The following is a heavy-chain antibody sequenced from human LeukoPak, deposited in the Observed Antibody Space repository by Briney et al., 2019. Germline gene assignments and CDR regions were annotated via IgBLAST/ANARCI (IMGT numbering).Heavy chain of an antibody. V-gene: IGHV4-39*01. CDR2: IYYSGST. J-gene: IGHJ4*02. CDR1: GDSIYRTAYY. Sequence: SETLSLTCTVSGDSIYRTAYYWGWIRQSPGKGLESIGSIYYSGSTYYNPSLKSRVSISVDASKNQFSLKLSSVTAADTAVYYCGSRSGYDPFDYWGQGTLVSVSS. CDR3: GSRSGYDPFDY. D-gene: IGHD5-12*01.